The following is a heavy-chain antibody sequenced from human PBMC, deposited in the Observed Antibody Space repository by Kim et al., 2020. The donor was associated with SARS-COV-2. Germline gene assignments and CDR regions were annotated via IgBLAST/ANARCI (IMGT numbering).Heavy chain of an antibody. CDR2: IWYDGSNK. J-gene: IGHJ6*03. D-gene: IGHD6-13*01. Sequence: GGSLRLSCAASGFTFSSYGMHWVRQAPGKGLEWVAVIWYDGSNKYYADSVKGRFTISRDNSKNTLYLQMNSLRAEDTAVYYCAREISSSWYADCMDVGGKGTAVRVSS. V-gene: IGHV3-33*01. CDR3: AREISSSWYADCMDV. CDR1: GFTFSSYG.